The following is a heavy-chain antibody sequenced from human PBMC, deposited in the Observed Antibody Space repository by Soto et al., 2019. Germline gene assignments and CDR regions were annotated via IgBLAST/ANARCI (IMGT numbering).Heavy chain of an antibody. J-gene: IGHJ5*02. Sequence: VSSVKVSCKASGYTFTSYDINWVRQATGQGLEWMGWMNPNSGNTGYAQKFQGRVTMTRNTSISTAYMELSSLRSEDTAVYYCARGRSLRFRNWFDPWGQGTLVTVSS. CDR2: MNPNSGNT. CDR3: ARGRSLRFRNWFDP. CDR1: GYTFTSYD. D-gene: IGHD3-3*01. V-gene: IGHV1-8*01.